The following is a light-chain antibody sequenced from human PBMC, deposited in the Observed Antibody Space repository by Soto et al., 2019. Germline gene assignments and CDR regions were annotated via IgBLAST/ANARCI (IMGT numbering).Light chain of an antibody. V-gene: IGKV3D-15*01. J-gene: IGKJ1*01. CDR1: QSVSSS. CDR3: QHYYSRTPWT. CDR2: GAS. Sequence: ETVMTQSPSTLSVTPGERATLSCRASQSVSSSLAWYQQKPGQAPRLVIYGASSRATGIPARFSGSGSGTEFTLTISSLESEDFSGYYCQHYYSRTPWTFGQGTKVDI.